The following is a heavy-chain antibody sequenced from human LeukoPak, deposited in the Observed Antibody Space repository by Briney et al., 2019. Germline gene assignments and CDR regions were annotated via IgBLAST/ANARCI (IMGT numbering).Heavy chain of an antibody. V-gene: IGHV3-21*05. CDR2: IGGRTNYI. D-gene: IGHD6-13*01. J-gene: IGHJ4*02. Sequence: TGGSLRLSCEASGFIFRSYDMAWVRQAPGKGLDWIAYIGGRTNYIFYADSVKGRFTISRDNDNNSLFLQMNSLRPEDSALYFCVRDLAAAGTWFDYWGQGTLVSVSS. CDR3: VRDLAAAGTWFDY. CDR1: GFIFRSYD.